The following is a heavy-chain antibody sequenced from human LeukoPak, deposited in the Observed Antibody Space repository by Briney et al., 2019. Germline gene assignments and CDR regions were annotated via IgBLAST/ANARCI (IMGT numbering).Heavy chain of an antibody. J-gene: IGHJ4*02. V-gene: IGHV4-30-2*01. CDR1: GGSISSGDYS. D-gene: IGHD3-10*01. Sequence: SQTLSLTCAVSGGSISSGDYSWSWIRQPPGKGLELIGYIYHSGRTYYNPSLKSRVTISIDGSKNQFSLKLSSVTAADTAVYYCARDLLWFGEAYFDYWGQGTLVTVSS. CDR2: IYHSGRT. CDR3: ARDLLWFGEAYFDY.